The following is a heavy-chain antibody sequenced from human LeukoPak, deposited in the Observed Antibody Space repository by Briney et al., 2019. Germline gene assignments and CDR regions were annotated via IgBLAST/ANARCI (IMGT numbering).Heavy chain of an antibody. CDR3: ARVFPLGSLSGNYVRFSVLPNWFDP. CDR1: GYTFTGYY. J-gene: IGHJ5*02. CDR2: INPNSGGT. D-gene: IGHD3-10*01. V-gene: IGHV1-2*02. Sequence: ASVKVSCKASGYTFTGYYMHWVRQAPGQGLEWMGWINPNSGGTNYAQKFQGRVTMTRDTSISTAYMELSRLRSDDTAVYYCARVFPLGSLSGNYVRFSVLPNWFDPWGQGTLVTVSS.